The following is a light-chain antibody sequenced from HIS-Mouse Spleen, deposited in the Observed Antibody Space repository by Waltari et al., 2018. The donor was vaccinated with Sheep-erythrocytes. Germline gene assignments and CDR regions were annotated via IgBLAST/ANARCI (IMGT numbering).Light chain of an antibody. CDR2: EDS. CDR1: ALPKNS. V-gene: IGLV3-10*01. Sequence: SYELTPPPSVSVSPGQTARITCSGDALPKNSAYWYQQKSGQAPVLVIYEDSKRPSGIPERFSGSTSGTMATLTISGAQVEDEADYYCYSTDSSGNHWVFGGGTKLTVL. J-gene: IGLJ3*02. CDR3: YSTDSSGNHWV.